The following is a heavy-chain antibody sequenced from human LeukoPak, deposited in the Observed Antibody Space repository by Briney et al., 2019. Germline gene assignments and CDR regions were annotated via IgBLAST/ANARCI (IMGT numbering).Heavy chain of an antibody. CDR3: AKDEFLELLLDY. D-gene: IGHD1-26*01. CDR1: GFTFSSYG. CDR2: IRYDGSNK. V-gene: IGHV3-30*02. Sequence: GGSLRLPCAASGFTFSSYGMHWVRQAPGKGLEWVAFIRYDGSNKYYADSVKGRFTISRDNSKNTLYLQMNSLRAEDTAVYYCAKDEFLELLLDYWGQGTLVTVSS. J-gene: IGHJ4*02.